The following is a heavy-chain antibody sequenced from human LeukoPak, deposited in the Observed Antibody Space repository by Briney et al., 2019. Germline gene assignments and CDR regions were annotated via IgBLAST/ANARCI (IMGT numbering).Heavy chain of an antibody. Sequence: ASVKVSCKVSGYTFTSYYMHWVRQAPGQGLEWMGIINPSGGSTSYAQKFQGRVTMTRDTSTSTVYMELSSLRSEDTAVYYCARSRRIAVAGTGPAFDYWGQGTLVTVSS. CDR1: GYTFTSYY. CDR3: ARSRRIAVAGTGPAFDY. V-gene: IGHV1-46*01. D-gene: IGHD6-19*01. CDR2: INPSGGST. J-gene: IGHJ4*02.